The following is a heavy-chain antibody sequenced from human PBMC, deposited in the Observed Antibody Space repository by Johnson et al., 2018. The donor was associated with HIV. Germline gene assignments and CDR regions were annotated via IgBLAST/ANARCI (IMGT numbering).Heavy chain of an antibody. CDR3: AKGKGAASGFPAFDS. J-gene: IGHJ3*02. D-gene: IGHD6-13*01. CDR1: GFTFDDYG. CDR2: INWNGGRT. V-gene: IGHV3-20*04. Sequence: VQLVESGGGVVRPGGSLRLSCAASGFTFDDYGMSWVRQAPGKGLEWVSGINWNGGRTSYADSVKGRFTISRDNAKRSLYRQMNSLRDEDTAVYYCAKGKGAASGFPAFDSWGQGTMVTVSS.